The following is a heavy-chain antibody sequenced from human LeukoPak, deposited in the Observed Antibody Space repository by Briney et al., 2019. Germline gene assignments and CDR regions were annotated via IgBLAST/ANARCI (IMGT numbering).Heavy chain of an antibody. D-gene: IGHD4-11*01. CDR2: ISSSSSYI. J-gene: IGHJ4*02. Sequence: GGSRRLSCAASGFTFSSYSINWVRQAPGKGLEWVSSISSSSSYIYYADSVKGRFTISRDNAKNSLYLQMNSLRAEDTAVYYCARSTVTTGLAFDYWGQGTLVTVSS. CDR3: ARSTVTTGLAFDY. CDR1: GFTFSSYS. V-gene: IGHV3-21*01.